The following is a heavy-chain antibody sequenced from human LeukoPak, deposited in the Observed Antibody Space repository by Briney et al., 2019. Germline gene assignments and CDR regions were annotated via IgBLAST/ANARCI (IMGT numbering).Heavy chain of an antibody. CDR1: GFSFSSYA. D-gene: IGHD3-16*01. CDR2: VSGGGDIT. CDR3: AKAFSLGWGSFYAAFDC. V-gene: IGHV3-23*01. Sequence: GGSLRLSCAASGFSFSSYAMTWVRQAPGTGLEWVSSVSGGGDITRDADSVEGRFTISRDNSKNTLYLHMNSLRTDDTAVYYCAKAFSLGWGSFYAAFDCWGQGTLVTVSS. J-gene: IGHJ4*02.